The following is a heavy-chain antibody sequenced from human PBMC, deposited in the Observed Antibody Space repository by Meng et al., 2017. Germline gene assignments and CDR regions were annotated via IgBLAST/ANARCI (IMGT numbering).Heavy chain of an antibody. J-gene: IGHJ6*02. D-gene: IGHD3-9*01. Sequence: SDTLSLTCSVSDGSTNSYYWSWMRQPPGKGLEWIGDIHYSGSTNYNPSLKSRVTISVDTSKNHFSLKLSSVTAADTAIYYCARENVGLIRYFDWSREDESTAHYYYGMDVWGQGTTVTVSS. CDR2: IHYSGST. CDR1: DGSTNSYY. CDR3: ARENVGLIRYFDWSREDESTAHYYYGMDV. V-gene: IGHV4-59*01.